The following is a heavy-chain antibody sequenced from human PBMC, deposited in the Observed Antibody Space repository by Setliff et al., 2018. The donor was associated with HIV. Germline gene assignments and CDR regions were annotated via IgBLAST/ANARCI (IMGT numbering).Heavy chain of an antibody. J-gene: IGHJ2*01. V-gene: IGHV1-69*10. CDR2: ILPFLGMG. CDR3: ARASPYGGNWYFDL. Sequence: SVKVSCKTSGGSFRTSVISWVRQAPGQGLEWVGGILPFLGMGDFAQKLQGRVTMTTDTSTSTAYMELRSLRSDDTAVYYCARASPYGGNWYFDLWGRGTLVTVSS. CDR1: GGSFRTSV. D-gene: IGHD2-15*01.